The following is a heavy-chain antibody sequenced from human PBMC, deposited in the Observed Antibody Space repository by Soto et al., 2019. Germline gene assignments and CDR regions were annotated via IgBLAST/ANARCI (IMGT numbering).Heavy chain of an antibody. CDR3: ARVVPGAEAWFGP. V-gene: IGHV1-18*01. J-gene: IGHJ5*02. D-gene: IGHD2-2*01. Sequence: ASVNVSCKTSGYTFSNYGITWSRQAPGQPLGWLGWISLYSHGTNYAKEFQGRVSMTTDTSKTTAYMELRSLRSDDTAVYYCARVVPGAEAWFGPWGQGXLVTVSS. CDR1: GYTFSNYG. CDR2: ISLYSHGT.